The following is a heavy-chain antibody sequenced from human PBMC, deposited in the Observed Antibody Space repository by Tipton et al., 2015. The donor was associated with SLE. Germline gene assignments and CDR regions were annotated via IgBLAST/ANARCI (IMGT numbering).Heavy chain of an antibody. CDR2: ISYDGSNK. Sequence: SLRLSCAASGFTFSNYAMHWVRQAPGKGLEWVAVISYDGSNKYYADSVKGRFTISTDNSKNTLYLQMNSLRAEDTAVYYCARESGYSYGLGGGFFDYWGQGTLVTVSS. CDR1: GFTFSNYA. J-gene: IGHJ4*02. D-gene: IGHD5-18*01. CDR3: ARESGYSYGLGGGFFDY. V-gene: IGHV3-30*04.